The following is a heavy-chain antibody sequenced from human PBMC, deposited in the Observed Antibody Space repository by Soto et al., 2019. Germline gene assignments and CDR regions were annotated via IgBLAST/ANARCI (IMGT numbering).Heavy chain of an antibody. CDR3: ARALVVAATRYYYGMDV. D-gene: IGHD2-15*01. J-gene: IGHJ6*02. Sequence: GPSVKVSCKASGYTFTGYYMHWVRQAPGQGLEWMGWINPNSGGTNYAQKFQGWVTMTRDTSISTAYMELSRLRSDDTAVYYCARALVVAATRYYYGMDVWGQGTTVTVSS. CDR2: INPNSGGT. CDR1: GYTFTGYY. V-gene: IGHV1-2*04.